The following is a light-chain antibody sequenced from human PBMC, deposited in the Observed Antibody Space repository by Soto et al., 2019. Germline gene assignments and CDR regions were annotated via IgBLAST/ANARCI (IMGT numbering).Light chain of an antibody. CDR1: SSNIGAGYD. Sequence: QSVLTQPPSVSGAPGQRVTISCTGSSSNIGAGYDVHWYQQLPGTAPKLPIYGNSNRPSGVSDRFSGSKSGTSASLAITGLQAEDEADYYCQSYDSMVSGSGVFGGGTKLTVL. CDR2: GNS. V-gene: IGLV1-40*01. J-gene: IGLJ2*01. CDR3: QSYDSMVSGSGV.